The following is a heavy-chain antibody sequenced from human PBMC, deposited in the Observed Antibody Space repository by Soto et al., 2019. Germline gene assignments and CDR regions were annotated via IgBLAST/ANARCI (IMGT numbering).Heavy chain of an antibody. V-gene: IGHV4-59*01. CDR2: ISDSGTT. J-gene: IGHJ5*02. Sequence: SETLSLTCIVSGGSISGYYWNWVRRPPGKGLEWIGYISDSGTTNYNPSPMSRVTISVDRSMNKFSLRLTSVTTMDAAVYYCAREYSTSSPWFDPWGQGTLVTVSS. D-gene: IGHD6-6*01. CDR3: AREYSTSSPWFDP. CDR1: GGSISGYY.